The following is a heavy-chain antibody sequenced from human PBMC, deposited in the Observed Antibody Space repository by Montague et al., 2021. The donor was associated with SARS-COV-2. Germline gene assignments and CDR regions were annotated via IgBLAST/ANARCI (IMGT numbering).Heavy chain of an antibody. CDR2: VHYTGST. V-gene: IGHV4-59*01. D-gene: IGHD1-1*01. CDR3: ARAQNICFIANCVNYFDL. Sequence: SETLSLTCEVSGGSIRSYYWSWIRQSPGKGLEWIGYVHYTGSTKYNPSLKTRVTLSPDTPKNHFSLRLNSVTAADTAVYYCARAQNICFIANCVNYFDLWGLGALVSVSS. CDR1: GGSIRSYY. J-gene: IGHJ4*02.